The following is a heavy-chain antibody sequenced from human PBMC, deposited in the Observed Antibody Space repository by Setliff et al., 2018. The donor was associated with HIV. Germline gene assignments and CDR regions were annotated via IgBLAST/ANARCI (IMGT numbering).Heavy chain of an antibody. V-gene: IGHV5-10-1*01. CDR2: IDPSDSYT. Sequence: PGESLKISCKASGYSFPNYWISWVRQMPGKGLEWMGRIDPSDSYTNYSPSFQGHVTISADKSITTAYLQWSSLKASDTAMYYCARSHHYYGSGSPKFYYFDYWGQGTLVTVSS. J-gene: IGHJ4*02. CDR1: GYSFPNYW. CDR3: ARSHHYYGSGSPKFYYFDY. D-gene: IGHD3-10*01.